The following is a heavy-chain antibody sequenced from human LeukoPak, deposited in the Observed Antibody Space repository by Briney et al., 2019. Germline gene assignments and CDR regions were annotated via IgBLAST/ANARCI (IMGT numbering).Heavy chain of an antibody. CDR3: AKDKLAFYNGYDWDLDI. CDR1: GFTFQHYA. V-gene: IGHV3-9*01. CDR2: INWNSAKI. Sequence: PGRSLRLSCAASGFTFQHYAIHWVRQVPGKGLEWVSGINWNSAKIGYADSVKGRFTISRDNAKNSVSLQMNSLRGEDTALYYCAKDKLAFYNGYDWDLDIWGQGTLVTVSS. D-gene: IGHD5-12*01. J-gene: IGHJ4*02.